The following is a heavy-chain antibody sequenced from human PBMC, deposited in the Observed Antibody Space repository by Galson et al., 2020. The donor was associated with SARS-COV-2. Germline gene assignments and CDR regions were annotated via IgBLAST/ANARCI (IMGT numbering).Heavy chain of an antibody. CDR3: ARDPSDWTFFDY. CDR2: TYYRSKWNN. CDR1: GDNVSSDRAA. D-gene: IGHD1-1*01. V-gene: IGHV6-1*01. Sequence: SQTLSLTCAISGDNVSSDRAAWNWIRQSPSRGLEWLGRTYYRSKWNNDYAFSMRGRLIINPDTSENQFSLQLDSVTPEDTAVYYCARDPSDWTFFDYWGQGTLVTVSS. J-gene: IGHJ4*02.